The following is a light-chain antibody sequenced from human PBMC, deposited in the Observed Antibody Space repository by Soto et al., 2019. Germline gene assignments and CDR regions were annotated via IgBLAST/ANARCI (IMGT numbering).Light chain of an antibody. CDR2: GTS. V-gene: IGKV3-20*01. J-gene: IGKJ1*01. CDR1: QSVSSSY. Sequence: EIVLTQSPDTLSLSPGERATLSCRASQSVSSSYLAWYQQTPGQAPRLLIYGTSNRDTGIPDRFSGSGSGTDFTLTISRLEPEDFAVYYFQQYGNSRWKFGQGTKVEIK. CDR3: QQYGNSRWK.